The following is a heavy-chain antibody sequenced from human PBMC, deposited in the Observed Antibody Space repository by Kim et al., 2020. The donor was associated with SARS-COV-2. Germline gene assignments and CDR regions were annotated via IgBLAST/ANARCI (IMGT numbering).Heavy chain of an antibody. CDR3: ATAFAVRGDRRDYYYSYGIDV. V-gene: IGHV1-24*01. CDR2: FDPEDGET. J-gene: IGHJ6*02. Sequence: ASVKVSCKVSGYTLNELSIHWVRQAPGRGLEWMGGFDPEDGETIYAQKFQGRVTMTEDTSTDTAYMELGSLRSEDTAVYYCATAFAVRGDRRDYYYSYGIDVWGQGTTVTVSS. D-gene: IGHD3-10*01. CDR1: GYTLNELS.